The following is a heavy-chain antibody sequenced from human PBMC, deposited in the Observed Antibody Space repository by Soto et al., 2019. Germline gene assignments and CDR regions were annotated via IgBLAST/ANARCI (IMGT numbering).Heavy chain of an antibody. D-gene: IGHD2-2*01. J-gene: IGHJ4*02. Sequence: QVQLQESGPGLVKPSQTLSLTCTVSGGSISSGGYYWSWIRQHPGKGLEWIGYIYYSGSTYYNPSLKSRVTMSVDTSKNQFPLKLSSVTAADTAVYYCARSSTRANDFDCWGQGTLVTVSS. CDR3: ARSSTRANDFDC. V-gene: IGHV4-31*03. CDR2: IYYSGST. CDR1: GGSISSGGYY.